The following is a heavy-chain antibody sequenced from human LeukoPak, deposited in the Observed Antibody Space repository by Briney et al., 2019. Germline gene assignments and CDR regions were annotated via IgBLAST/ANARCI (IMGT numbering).Heavy chain of an antibody. CDR1: GFTFSNYG. J-gene: IGHJ4*02. Sequence: PGRSLRLSCAASGFTFSNYGMHWVRQAPGKGLEWVAVIWYDGNKNYYADSVKGRFTISRDNSKNTLYLQMNSLRAEDTAVYYCARVAQYSSAWYSFDYWGQGPLVTVSS. CDR2: IWYDGNKN. CDR3: ARVAQYSSAWYSFDY. V-gene: IGHV3-33*08. D-gene: IGHD6-19*01.